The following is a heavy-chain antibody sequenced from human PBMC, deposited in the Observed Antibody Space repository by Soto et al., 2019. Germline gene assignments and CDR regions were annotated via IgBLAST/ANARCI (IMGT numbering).Heavy chain of an antibody. J-gene: IGHJ5*02. Sequence: GASVKVSCKASGYTFTSYDINWVRQATGQGLEWMGWMNPNSGNTSYAQKFQGRVTMTRNTSISTAYMELSSLRSEDTAVYYCARAPSSFDDFWSPGGFDPWGQGTLVTVSS. CDR2: MNPNSGNT. V-gene: IGHV1-8*01. CDR1: GYTFTSYD. D-gene: IGHD3-3*01. CDR3: ARAPSSFDDFWSPGGFDP.